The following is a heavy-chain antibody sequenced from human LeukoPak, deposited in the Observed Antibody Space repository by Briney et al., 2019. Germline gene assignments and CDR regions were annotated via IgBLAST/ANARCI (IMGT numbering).Heavy chain of an antibody. CDR1: GFTFSSYW. J-gene: IGHJ4*02. CDR2: INSDGSNT. CDR3: ARVVTTSED. Sequence: GGSLRLSCAASGFTFSSYWMHWVRQAPGKGLVWVSRINSDGSNTSYADSVKGRFMISRDNAKNTLYLQMNRLRAEDTAVYYCARVVTTSEDWGQGTLVTVSS. D-gene: IGHD1-14*01. V-gene: IGHV3-74*01.